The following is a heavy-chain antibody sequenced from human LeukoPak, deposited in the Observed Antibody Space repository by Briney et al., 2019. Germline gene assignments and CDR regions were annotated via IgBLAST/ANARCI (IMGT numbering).Heavy chain of an antibody. CDR2: INPNSGGT. CDR3: AKSNGRGGDFDY. J-gene: IGHJ4*02. CDR1: GYTFTGYY. Sequence: GASVKVSCKASGYTFTGYYMHWVRQAPGQGLEWMGWINPNSGGTNYAQKFQGRVTMTTDTSITTAYMELSSLRSDDTAVYYFAKSNGRGGDFDYWGQGTLVIVSS. V-gene: IGHV1-2*02. D-gene: IGHD1-26*01.